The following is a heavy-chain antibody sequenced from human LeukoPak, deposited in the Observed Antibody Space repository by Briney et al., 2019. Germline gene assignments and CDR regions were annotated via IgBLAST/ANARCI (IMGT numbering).Heavy chain of an antibody. Sequence: PGRSLRLSRAASGFTFDDYAMHWVRQAPGKGLEWVSGISWNSGSIGYADSVKGRFTISRDNAKNSLYLQMNSLRAEDTGVYYCAKDHYWSIDYWGRGTLVTVSS. CDR2: ISWNSGSI. V-gene: IGHV3-9*01. CDR3: AKDHYWSIDY. CDR1: GFTFDDYA. J-gene: IGHJ4*02. D-gene: IGHD3-3*01.